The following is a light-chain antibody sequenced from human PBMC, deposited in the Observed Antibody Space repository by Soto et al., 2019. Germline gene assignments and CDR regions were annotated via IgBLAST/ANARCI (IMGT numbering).Light chain of an antibody. CDR3: QNYNSVPIT. V-gene: IGKV1-27*01. J-gene: IGKJ5*01. CDR2: ITS. CDR1: QGISNY. Sequence: DIQMTQSPSSLSASVGDRVTITCRASQGISNYLAWFQQKPGKVPKLLIYITSTLQSGVPTRFSGSGSGTDFTLTISSLQPEDVATYYCQNYNSVPITFGQGTRLEIK.